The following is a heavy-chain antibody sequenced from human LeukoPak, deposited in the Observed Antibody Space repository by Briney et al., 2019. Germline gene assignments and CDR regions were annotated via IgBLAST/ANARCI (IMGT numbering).Heavy chain of an antibody. V-gene: IGHV3-7*05. J-gene: IGHJ4*02. CDR2: IKEDGSEK. Sequence: GGSLRLSCAAPGFTFDDYGMSWVRQAPGKGLEWVANIKEDGSEKYYVDSVKGRFTISRDNAKNSVYLQMESLRAEDTAMYYCAREIGSAARGRWGQGTLVIVS. CDR1: GFTFDDYG. CDR3: AREIGSAARGR. D-gene: IGHD6-13*01.